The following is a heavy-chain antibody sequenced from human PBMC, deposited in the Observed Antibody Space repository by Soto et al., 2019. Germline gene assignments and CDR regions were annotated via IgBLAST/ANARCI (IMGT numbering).Heavy chain of an antibody. CDR2: IIPIFGTA. CDR3: ARRPVLLWFGEYYGMDV. Sequence: QVQLVQSGAEVKKPGSSVKVSCKASGGTISSYAISWVRQAPGQGLEWMGGIIPIFGTANYAQKFQGRVTITADESTSTAYMELSSLRSEDTAVYYCARRPVLLWFGEYYGMDVWGQGTTVTVSS. D-gene: IGHD3-10*01. CDR1: GGTISSYA. J-gene: IGHJ6*02. V-gene: IGHV1-69*01.